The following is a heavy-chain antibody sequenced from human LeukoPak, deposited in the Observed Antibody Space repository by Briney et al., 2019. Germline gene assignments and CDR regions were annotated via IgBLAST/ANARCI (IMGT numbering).Heavy chain of an antibody. V-gene: IGHV3-23*01. CDR2: IGGSGDNT. CDR1: GFTFSSYG. J-gene: IGHJ4*02. D-gene: IGHD2-2*02. CDR3: AKDLYTSKNYRFDY. Sequence: PGGSLRLSCVASGFTFSSYGMSWVRQAPGKGLEWVSGIGGSGDNTNYADSVKGRFTISRDNSKNTLYLEMNSLRAEDTAVYYCAKDLYTSKNYRFDYWGQGTLVTVSS.